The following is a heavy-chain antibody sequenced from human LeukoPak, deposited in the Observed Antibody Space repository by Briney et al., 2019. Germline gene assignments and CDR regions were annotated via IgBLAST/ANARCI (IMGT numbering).Heavy chain of an antibody. V-gene: IGHV3-74*01. CDR2: ISSDGSNT. J-gene: IGHJ4*02. CDR3: IRVPY. CDR1: GFTFSSYY. Sequence: PGGSLRLSCAVSGFTFSSYYMHWVRQTPGKGLVWVSRISSDGSNTNYADSVKGRFTISRDNAKNTLYLQMNSLRAEDTAVYYCIRVPYWGQGALATVSS.